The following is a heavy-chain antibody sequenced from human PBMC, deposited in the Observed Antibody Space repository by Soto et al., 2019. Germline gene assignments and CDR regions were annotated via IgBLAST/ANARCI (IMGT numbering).Heavy chain of an antibody. Sequence: QAQLVQSGAEVKKPGASVKVSCKVFGYTFTAYYIHWVRQAPGQGLECMGWVDPRSGVTNYAQRFQGRVMMTRDTSISTVYMELSGLTSDDTALYYCATDDYGAYAFWCQGTLVTVSS. CDR3: ATDDYGAYAF. CDR2: VDPRSGVT. V-gene: IGHV1-2*02. D-gene: IGHD4-17*01. CDR1: GYTFTAYY. J-gene: IGHJ4*02.